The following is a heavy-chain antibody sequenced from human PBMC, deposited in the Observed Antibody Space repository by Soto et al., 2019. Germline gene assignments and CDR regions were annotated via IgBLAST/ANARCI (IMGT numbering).Heavy chain of an antibody. CDR3: ARLPRGYNYGMDV. J-gene: IGHJ6*02. Sequence: QVQLQQWGAGLLKPSETLSLTCAVYGGSFSGYYWTWIRQPQGKGLEWIGEINHSGSTNYNPSLKSRVTISVDTSKNQFSLKLSSVTAADTAVYYCARLPRGYNYGMDVWGQGTTVTVSS. CDR2: INHSGST. V-gene: IGHV4-34*01. CDR1: GGSFSGYY.